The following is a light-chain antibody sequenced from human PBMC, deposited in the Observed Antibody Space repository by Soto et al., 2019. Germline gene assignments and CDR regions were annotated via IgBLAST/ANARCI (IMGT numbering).Light chain of an antibody. J-gene: IGLJ1*01. V-gene: IGLV1-40*01. CDR3: QSYDSTPDARYV. CDR2: DDS. CDR1: GSNIGAGYD. Sequence: QSVLTQPPSVSGAPGQRVTISCTGTGSNIGAGYDVHWYQHRPGTAPKLLVFDDSHRPSGVPDRFSGSKSGTSASLAITGLQAEDEGDYYCQSYDSTPDARYVFGTGTKLTVL.